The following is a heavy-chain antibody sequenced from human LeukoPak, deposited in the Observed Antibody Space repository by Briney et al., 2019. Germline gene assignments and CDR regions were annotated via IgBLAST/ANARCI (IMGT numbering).Heavy chain of an antibody. J-gene: IGHJ6*02. D-gene: IGHD2-8*01. V-gene: IGHV1-69*01. CDR3: ARAYTAYCTNGVCYRGYYYYGMDV. CDR1: GGTFSSYA. Sequence: GSSVTVSCKASGGTFSSYAISWVRQAPGQGLEWMGGIIPIFGTANYAQKFQGRVTITADESTSTAYMELSSLRSEDTAVYYCARAYTAYCTNGVCYRGYYYYGMDVWGQGTTVTVSS. CDR2: IIPIFGTA.